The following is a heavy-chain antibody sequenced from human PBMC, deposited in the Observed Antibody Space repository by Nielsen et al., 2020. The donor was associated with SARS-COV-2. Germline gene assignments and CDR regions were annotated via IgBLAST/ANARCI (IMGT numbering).Heavy chain of an antibody. CDR2: IYYSGTT. D-gene: IGHD2/OR15-2a*01. CDR1: AGSISSEIYY. J-gene: IGHJ4*02. Sequence: SETLSLTCTVSAGSISSEIYYWGWMRQPPGKGLEWIGNIYYSGTTHYNPSLKSRVTISLDTSKNQFSLKLSSVTAADTAVYFCAKDPRIRPLDYWGQGTLVTVSS. CDR3: AKDPRIRPLDY. V-gene: IGHV4-39*07.